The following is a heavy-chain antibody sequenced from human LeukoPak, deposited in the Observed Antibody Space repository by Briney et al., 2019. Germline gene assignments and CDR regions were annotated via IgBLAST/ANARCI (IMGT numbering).Heavy chain of an antibody. CDR1: GYSISSGYY. CDR2: IYHSGST. D-gene: IGHD6-13*01. J-gene: IGHJ4*02. Sequence: PSETLSLTCAVSGYSISSGYYWGWIRQPPGKGLERIGSIYHSGSTYYNPSLKSRVTISVDTSKNQFSLKLSSVTAADTAVYYCAALLSIAAAGTGPFDYWGQGTLVTVSS. CDR3: AALLSIAAAGTGPFDY. V-gene: IGHV4-38-2*01.